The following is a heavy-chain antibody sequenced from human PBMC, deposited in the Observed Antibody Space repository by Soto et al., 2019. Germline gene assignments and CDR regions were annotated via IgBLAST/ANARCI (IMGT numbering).Heavy chain of an antibody. CDR3: ARVRREYDNSGPVDY. Sequence: PSETLSLTCTVSGGSISSGDYYWSWIRQPPGKGLEWIGYIYSSGSTYYNPSLQSRVTISVDRSRNQFSLKLNSVTAADTAVYYCARVRREYDNSGPVDYWGQGTLVTVSS. CDR2: IYSSGST. V-gene: IGHV4-30-4*01. CDR1: GGSISSGDYY. D-gene: IGHD3-22*01. J-gene: IGHJ4*02.